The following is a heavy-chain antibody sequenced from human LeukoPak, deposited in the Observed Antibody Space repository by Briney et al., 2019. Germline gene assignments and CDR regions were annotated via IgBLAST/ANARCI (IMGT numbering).Heavy chain of an antibody. CDR2: ISYDGSNK. D-gene: IGHD3-22*01. CDR3: VKAILFGSVSYYAD. Sequence: GRSLRLSCAASGFTFSSYGMHGVRQAPGKGLEWVAVISYDGSNKYYADSVKGRFTISRDNSKNTLYLQMNSLRAEDTAVYYCVKAILFGSVSYYADWGQGTLVTVSS. CDR1: GFTFSSYG. V-gene: IGHV3-30*18. J-gene: IGHJ4*02.